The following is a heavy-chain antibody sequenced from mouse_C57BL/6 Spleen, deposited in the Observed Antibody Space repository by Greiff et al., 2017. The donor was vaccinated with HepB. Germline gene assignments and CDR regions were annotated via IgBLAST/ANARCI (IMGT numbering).Heavy chain of an antibody. CDR1: GYTFTDYY. V-gene: IGHV1-26*01. Sequence: EVQLQQSGPELVKPGASVKISCKASGYTFTDYYMNWVKQSHGKSLEWIGDINPNNGGTSYNQKFKGKATLTVDKSSSTAYMELRSLTSEDSAVYYCASSGLGLVAYYFDYWGQGTTLTVAS. CDR3: ASSGLGLVAYYFDY. D-gene: IGHD2-4*01. CDR2: INPNNGGT. J-gene: IGHJ2*01.